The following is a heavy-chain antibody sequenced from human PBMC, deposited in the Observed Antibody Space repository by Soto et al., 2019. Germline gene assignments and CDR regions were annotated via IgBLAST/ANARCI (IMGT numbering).Heavy chain of an antibody. Sequence: SVKVSCKASGGTFSSYAISWVRQAPGQGLEWMGGIIPIFGTANYAQKFQGRVTITANESTSTAYMELSSLRSEDTAVYYCARRSHYYDSSGYYYYYYGMDVWGQGTTVTVSS. D-gene: IGHD3-22*01. V-gene: IGHV1-69*13. CDR2: IIPIFGTA. J-gene: IGHJ6*02. CDR3: ARRSHYYDSSGYYYYYYGMDV. CDR1: GGTFSSYA.